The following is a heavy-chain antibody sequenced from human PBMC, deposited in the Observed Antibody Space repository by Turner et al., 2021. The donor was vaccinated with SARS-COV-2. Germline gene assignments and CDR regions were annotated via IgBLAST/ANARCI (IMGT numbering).Heavy chain of an antibody. D-gene: IGHD5-18*01. CDR2: IYYSGSA. V-gene: IGHV4-39*01. J-gene: IGHJ6*02. Sequence: QLQLQESGPGLVKPSATLSLTCTVSGGSISSSSYYWGWIRQPPGKGLEWIGSIYYSGSAYYNPSLKSRVTISVDPSKNQFSLKLTSVTAADTAVYYCARLMDTAMDYYGTDVWGQGTTVTVSS. CDR3: ARLMDTAMDYYGTDV. CDR1: GGSISSSSYY.